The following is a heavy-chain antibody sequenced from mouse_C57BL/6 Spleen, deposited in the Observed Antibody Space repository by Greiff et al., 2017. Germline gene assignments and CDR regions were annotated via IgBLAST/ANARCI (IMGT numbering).Heavy chain of an antibody. CDR1: GYTFTSYW. J-gene: IGHJ2*01. CDR2: IDPPDSYT. D-gene: IGHD1-1*01. V-gene: IGHV1-69*01. Sequence: QVQLQQPGAELVMPGASVKLSCKASGYTFTSYWMHWVKQRPGQGLEWIGEIDPPDSYTNYNQKFKGKSTLTVDKSSSTAYMQLSSLTSEDSAVYYCARYEYYGSSSFHYWGKGTTLTVSS. CDR3: ARYEYYGSSSFHY.